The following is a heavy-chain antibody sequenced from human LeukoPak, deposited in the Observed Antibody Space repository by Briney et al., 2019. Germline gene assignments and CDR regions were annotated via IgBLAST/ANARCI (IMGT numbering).Heavy chain of an antibody. J-gene: IGHJ4*02. D-gene: IGHD6-19*01. CDR2: FFIGGGT. V-gene: IGHV3-53*01. CDR1: WVTLRKTH. CDR3: ARDVLAVAVPLHILVGSYFDY. Sequence: GGAPRLSPAAPWVTLRKTHKKWVPHAPGEGVERGSLFFIGGGTYSADSVKGRFTISRDISKNTLYLQMNSLRAEDTAVYYCARDVLAVAVPLHILVGSYFDYWGQGTLVTVSS.